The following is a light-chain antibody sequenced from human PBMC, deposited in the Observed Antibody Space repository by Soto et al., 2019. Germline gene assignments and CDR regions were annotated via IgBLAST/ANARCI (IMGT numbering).Light chain of an antibody. CDR3: QQYNSYSRT. Sequence: DIQMTQSPSTLSASVGDRVTITCRASQSISSWLAWYQQKPGKATKLLIYKASSLESGVPSRFSGSGPGTEFTRTISSLQPDDFATYLCQQYNSYSRTVGQGTKLEIK. V-gene: IGKV1-5*03. CDR2: KAS. CDR1: QSISSW. J-gene: IGKJ2*02.